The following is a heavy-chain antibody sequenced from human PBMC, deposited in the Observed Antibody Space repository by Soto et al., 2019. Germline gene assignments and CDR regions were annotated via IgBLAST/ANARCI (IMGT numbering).Heavy chain of an antibody. J-gene: IGHJ6*02. CDR1: GFTFSSYW. CDR3: ARDGRYCSSTSCYISRYYYYYGMDV. V-gene: IGHV3-7*01. D-gene: IGHD2-2*02. CDR2: IKQDGSEK. Sequence: EVRLVESGGGLVQPGGSLRLSCAASGFTFSSYWMSWVRQAPGKGLEWVANIKQDGSEKYYVDSVKGRFTISRDNAKNSLYLQMNSLRAEDTAVYYCARDGRYCSSTSCYISRYYYYYGMDVWGQGTTVTVSS.